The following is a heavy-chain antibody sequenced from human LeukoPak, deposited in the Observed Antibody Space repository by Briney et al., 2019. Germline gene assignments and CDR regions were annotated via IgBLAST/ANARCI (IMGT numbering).Heavy chain of an antibody. J-gene: IGHJ4*02. Sequence: GGSPRLSRVAPGFTFSNYGMHWVRQAPGKGLEWVAVISNDGSGEYYADSVKGRFTISRDNSKTTLYLQMNSLRIEDTAVYYCAKDRTATKYLFHYWGQGTLVTVSS. CDR2: ISNDGSGE. CDR3: AKDRTATKYLFHY. CDR1: GFTFSNYG. V-gene: IGHV3-30*18. D-gene: IGHD1-14*01.